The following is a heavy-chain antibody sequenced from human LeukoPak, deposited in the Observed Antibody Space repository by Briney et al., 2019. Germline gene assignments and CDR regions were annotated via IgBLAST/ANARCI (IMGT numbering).Heavy chain of an antibody. V-gene: IGHV4-59*08. Sequence: SETLSLTCTVSGGSISSYYWSWIRQPPGKGLEWIGYIYYSGSTNYNPSLKSRVTISVDTSKNQFSLKLSSVTAADTAVYYCARLDCSGGSCYYYYGMDVWGQGTTVAVSS. CDR2: IYYSGST. D-gene: IGHD2-15*01. CDR3: ARLDCSGGSCYYYYGMDV. CDR1: GGSISSYY. J-gene: IGHJ6*02.